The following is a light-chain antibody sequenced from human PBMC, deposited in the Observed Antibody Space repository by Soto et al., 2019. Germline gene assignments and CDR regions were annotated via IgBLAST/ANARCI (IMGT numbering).Light chain of an antibody. CDR2: GAS. V-gene: IGKV3-20*01. J-gene: IGKJ1*01. CDR3: QQSGRP. CDR1: QSVSSSY. Sequence: EIVLTQSPGTLSLSPGERAPLSCRASQSVSSSYLAWYQQKPGQAPRLLIYGASSRATGIPDRFSGSGSGTDFTLTISRLEPEDSAVYYCQQSGRPFGQGTKVDIK.